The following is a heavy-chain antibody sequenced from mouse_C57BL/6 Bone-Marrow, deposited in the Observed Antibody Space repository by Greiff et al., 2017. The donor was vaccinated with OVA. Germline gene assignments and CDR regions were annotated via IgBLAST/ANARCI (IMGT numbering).Heavy chain of an antibody. D-gene: IGHD3-1*01. CDR3: TPGYNINAACAMDY. J-gene: IGHJ4*01. Sequence: EVHLVESGGGLVQPGGSMKLSCAASGFTFSDAWMDWVRQSPEKGLEWVAEIRNKANNHATYYAESVKGRFTISRDDSKSSVYLQMNSLRAEDTGIHCCTPGYNINAACAMDYWGQGASVTVSS. CDR2: IRNKANNHAT. V-gene: IGHV6-6*01. CDR1: GFTFSDAW.